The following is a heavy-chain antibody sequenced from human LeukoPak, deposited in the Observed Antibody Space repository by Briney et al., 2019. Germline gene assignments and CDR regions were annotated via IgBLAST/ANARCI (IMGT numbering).Heavy chain of an antibody. CDR2: IRAHNGDT. CDR3: ARGEFICTINTCYASALDS. V-gene: IGHV1-18*01. D-gene: IGHD2-2*01. Sequence: ASVKVSCTASGYTFTSYAISWVRQAPGQGLEWMGWIRAHNGDTNHAQQLQGRVTMTTDTSTRTAYMELRSLRSEDTAVYYCARGEFICTINTCYASALDSWGQGTLVTVSS. J-gene: IGHJ4*02. CDR1: GYTFTSYA.